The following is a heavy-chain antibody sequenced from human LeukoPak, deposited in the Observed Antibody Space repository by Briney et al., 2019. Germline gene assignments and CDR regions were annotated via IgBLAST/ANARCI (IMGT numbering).Heavy chain of an antibody. D-gene: IGHD2-2*01. J-gene: IGHJ4*02. Sequence: GESLKISCKGSGYSFTSYWIGWVGQMPGKGLEWMGIIYPGDSDTRYSPSFQGQVTISADKSISTAYLQWSSLQASDTAMYYCVRQYCSSISCYKAADDWGQGTPVTVSS. CDR2: IYPGDSDT. V-gene: IGHV5-51*01. CDR1: GYSFTSYW. CDR3: VRQYCSSISCYKAADD.